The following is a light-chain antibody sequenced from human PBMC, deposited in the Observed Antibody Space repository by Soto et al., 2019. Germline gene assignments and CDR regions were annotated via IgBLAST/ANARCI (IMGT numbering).Light chain of an antibody. CDR3: QQYDNLPPYT. CDR1: QNINNY. V-gene: IGKV1-33*01. J-gene: IGKJ2*01. CDR2: DAS. Sequence: DIQMTQSPSSLSASVGDRVTITCQASQNINNYLNWYQQKPGKAPKLLIYDASNLETGVPSRFSGSGSGTDFTFTISSLQPEDTATYYCQQYDNLPPYTFGQGTKVEIK.